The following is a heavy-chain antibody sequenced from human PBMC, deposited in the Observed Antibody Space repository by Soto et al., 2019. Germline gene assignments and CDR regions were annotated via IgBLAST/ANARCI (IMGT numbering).Heavy chain of an antibody. Sequence: QVQLVQSGAEVKKPGASVKVSCKASGYTFTGYYMHWVRQAPGQGLEWMGWINPNSGGTNYAQKFQGWVTMTRDTSFSTAYMELSRLRSDDTAVYYCARSETYYDYVWGSYRSPYFDYWGQGTLVTVSS. V-gene: IGHV1-2*04. CDR2: INPNSGGT. D-gene: IGHD3-16*02. J-gene: IGHJ4*02. CDR1: GYTFTGYY. CDR3: ARSETYYDYVWGSYRSPYFDY.